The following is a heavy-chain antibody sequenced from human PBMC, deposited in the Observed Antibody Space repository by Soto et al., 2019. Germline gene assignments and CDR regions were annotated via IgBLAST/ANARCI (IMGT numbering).Heavy chain of an antibody. CDR2: IIPIFGTA. CDR3: ARVYGSSSVFYYYGMDV. J-gene: IGHJ6*02. D-gene: IGHD6-6*01. CDR1: GDSFSKYT. V-gene: IGHV1-69*13. Sequence: SVKVSCKASGDSFSKYTVNWVRQAPRQGLEWMGGIIPIFGTANYAQKFQGRVTITADESTSTAYMELSSLRSEDTAVYYCARVYGSSSVFYYYGMDVWGQGTTVTVSS.